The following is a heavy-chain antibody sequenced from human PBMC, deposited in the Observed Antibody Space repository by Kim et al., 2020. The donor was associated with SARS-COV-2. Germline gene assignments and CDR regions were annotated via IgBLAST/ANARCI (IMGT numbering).Heavy chain of an antibody. CDR2: ISWNSGSI. CDR3: AKGYEDAFDI. V-gene: IGHV3-9*01. Sequence: GGSLRLSCAASGFTFDDYAMHWVRQAPGKGLEWVSGISWNSGSIGYADSVKGRFTISRDNAKNSLYLQMNSLRAEDTALYYCAKGYEDAFDIWGQGTMVTVSS. CDR1: GFTFDDYA. J-gene: IGHJ3*02. D-gene: IGHD3-16*01.